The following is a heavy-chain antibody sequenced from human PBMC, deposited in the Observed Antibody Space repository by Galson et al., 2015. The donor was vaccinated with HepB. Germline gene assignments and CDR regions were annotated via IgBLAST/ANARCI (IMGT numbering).Heavy chain of an antibody. V-gene: IGHV3-23*01. D-gene: IGHD3-10*01. Sequence: SLRLSCAASGFTFSSSAMSWVRQAPGKGLEWDSTISGSGGSTYYADSVKGRFTISRDNSKNTLSLQMNTLRAEDTAVYYCARDDMGSGSYLSLPFYYYYGMDVWGQGTTVTVSS. CDR1: GFTFSSSA. J-gene: IGHJ6*02. CDR2: ISGSGGST. CDR3: ARDDMGSGSYLSLPFYYYYGMDV.